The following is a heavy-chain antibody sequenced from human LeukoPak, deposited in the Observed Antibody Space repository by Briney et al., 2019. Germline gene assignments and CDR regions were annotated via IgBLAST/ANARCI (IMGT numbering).Heavy chain of an antibody. CDR3: ARVRITMVRGVTHPDSYYYMDV. V-gene: IGHV3-48*01. D-gene: IGHD3-10*01. CDR1: GFTFSAYA. CDR2: ISSSDST. J-gene: IGHJ6*03. Sequence: GGSLRLSCAASGFTFSAYAMNWVRQAPGKGLEWVSYISSSDSTDYADSVKGRFTISRDNAKNSLYLQMNSLRAEDTAVYYCARVRITMVRGVTHPDSYYYMDVWGKGTTVTVSS.